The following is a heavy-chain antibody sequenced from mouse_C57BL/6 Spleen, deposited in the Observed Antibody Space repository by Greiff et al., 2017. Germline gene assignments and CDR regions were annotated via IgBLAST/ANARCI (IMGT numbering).Heavy chain of an antibody. Sequence: EVMLVESGEGLVKPGGSLKLSCAASGFTFSSYAMSWVRQTPGKRLEWVAYISSGGDYIYYADTVKGRFTISRDNARNTLYLQMSSLKSEDTAMYYCTREEDYYGSRAWFAYWGQGTLVTVSA. CDR2: ISSGGDYI. D-gene: IGHD1-1*01. J-gene: IGHJ3*01. CDR3: TREEDYYGSRAWFAY. CDR1: GFTFSSYA. V-gene: IGHV5-9-1*02.